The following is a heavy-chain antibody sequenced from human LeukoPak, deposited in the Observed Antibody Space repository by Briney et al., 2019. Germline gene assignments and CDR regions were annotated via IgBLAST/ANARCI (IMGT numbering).Heavy chain of an antibody. D-gene: IGHD5-18*01. V-gene: IGHV3-30*04. CDR1: GLTFSSYA. J-gene: IGHJ4*02. CDR3: ARVLGGYKYGDS. CDR2: ISYDGSNK. Sequence: GRSLRLSCAASGLTFSSYAMEWVRQAPGKGLKWVAVISYDGSNKYYADSVKGRSIISRDNSKNTLYLQMNSLRAEDTAVYYCARVLGGYKYGDSWGQGTLVIVSS.